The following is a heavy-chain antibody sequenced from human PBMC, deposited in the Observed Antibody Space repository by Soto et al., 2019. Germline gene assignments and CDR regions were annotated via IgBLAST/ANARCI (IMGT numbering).Heavy chain of an antibody. CDR1: GGSFSGYY. D-gene: IGHD2-2*01. CDR3: ARNRVVPAAMGGYYGLEV. J-gene: IGHJ6*02. V-gene: IGHV4-34*01. CDR2: SNHSRSS. Sequence: SETLSLTCAVYGGSFSGYYWSCLRQPPGRGLEGIGESNHSRSSNYNPSLKSRVTISVDTSKIQFSLKLSSVTAADTAVYYCARNRVVPAAMGGYYGLEVWGQGTTVTVSS.